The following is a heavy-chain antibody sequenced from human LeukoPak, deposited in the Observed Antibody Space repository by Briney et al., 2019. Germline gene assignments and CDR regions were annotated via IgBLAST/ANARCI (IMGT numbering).Heavy chain of an antibody. J-gene: IGHJ4*02. D-gene: IGHD3-3*01. V-gene: IGHV3-30-3*01. CDR1: GFTFSSYA. CDR2: ISYDGSNK. CDR3: ARDKGFWSGYYKGSGYYFDY. Sequence: GGSLRLSCAASGFTFSSYAMHWVRQAPGKGLEWVAVISYDGSNKYYADSVKGRFTISRDNSKNTLYLQMNSLRAEDTAVYYCARDKGFWSGYYKGSGYYFDYWGQGTLVTVSS.